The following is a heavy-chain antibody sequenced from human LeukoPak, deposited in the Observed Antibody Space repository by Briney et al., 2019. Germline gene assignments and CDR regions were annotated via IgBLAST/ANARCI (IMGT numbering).Heavy chain of an antibody. CDR1: GFTFSSYW. J-gene: IGHJ6*03. CDR3: AREEAYYYYYMDV. CDR2: INTDGSST. V-gene: IGHV3-74*01. Sequence: GGSLRLSCAASGFTFSSYWMHWVRQASGKGLVWVSRINTDGSSTSYADSVKGRFTISRDNAKNTLYLQMNSLRAEDTAVYYCAREEAYYYYYMDVWGKGTTVTVSS.